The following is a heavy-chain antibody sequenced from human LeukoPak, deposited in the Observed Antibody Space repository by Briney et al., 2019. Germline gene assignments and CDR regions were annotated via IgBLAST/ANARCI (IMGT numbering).Heavy chain of an antibody. CDR2: ISGSGGST. Sequence: PGGSLRLSCAASGFTFSSYAMSWVRQAPGKGLEWVSAISGSGGSTYYADSVKGRFTISRDNSKNTLYPQMNSLRAEDTAVYYCAKDRAFVVGAAYDYWGQGTLVTVSS. J-gene: IGHJ4*02. D-gene: IGHD1-26*01. CDR3: AKDRAFVVGAAYDY. V-gene: IGHV3-23*01. CDR1: GFTFSSYA.